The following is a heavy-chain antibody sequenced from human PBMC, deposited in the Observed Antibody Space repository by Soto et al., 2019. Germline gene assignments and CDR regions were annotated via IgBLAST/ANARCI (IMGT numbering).Heavy chain of an antibody. J-gene: IGHJ4*02. CDR1: GFAFSSNW. CDR2: INEDGSEK. V-gene: IGHV3-7*03. CDR3: AKGGTRFEY. Sequence: GGSLRLSCAASGFAFSSNWMSWVRQAPGKGLEWVANINEDGSEKYYVDSVKGRFTSSRDNAKNSLHLQMNSLRVEDTAVYYCAKGGTRFEYWGQGTLVTVSS. D-gene: IGHD1-1*01.